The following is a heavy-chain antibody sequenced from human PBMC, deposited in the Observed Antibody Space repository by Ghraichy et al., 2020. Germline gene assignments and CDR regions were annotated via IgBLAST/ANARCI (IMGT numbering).Heavy chain of an antibody. D-gene: IGHD2-2*01. CDR2: VNPNGGGVGT. CDR1: GYKFIDHY. CDR3: ARDLEFCSTTTCYIGMDV. J-gene: IGHJ6*04. V-gene: IGHV1-2*02. Sequence: ASVKVSCKASGYKFIDHYKQWVRQVPGQGLEWVGWVNPNGGGVGTKYAKKFQGRITITADTSISTAYMEISSLTSDDMGVYYCARDLEFCSTTTCYIGMDVWGKETTVTVSS.